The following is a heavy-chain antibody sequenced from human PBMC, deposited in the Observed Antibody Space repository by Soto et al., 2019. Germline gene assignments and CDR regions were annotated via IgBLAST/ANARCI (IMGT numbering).Heavy chain of an antibody. Sequence: PGGSLRLSCAASGFSLSNYAMQWVRQAPGKGLEWVAVIWYDGSNKYYADSVKGRFTISRDNSQNTLYLQMNSLRAEDTAVYYRAKDRGSEMYYYYGMDVWGQGTTVTVSS. J-gene: IGHJ6*02. CDR1: GFSLSNYA. CDR3: AKDRGSEMYYYYGMDV. CDR2: IWYDGSNK. D-gene: IGHD3-10*01. V-gene: IGHV3-33*06.